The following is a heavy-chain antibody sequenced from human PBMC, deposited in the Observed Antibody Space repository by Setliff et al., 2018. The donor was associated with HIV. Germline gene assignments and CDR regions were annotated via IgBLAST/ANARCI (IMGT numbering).Heavy chain of an antibody. CDR3: ARGTAYYNFWSGYSQDYYYYMDV. Sequence: PSETLSLTCTVSGGSININNYYWGWIRQPPGKGLEWIGSIYYSGATYYKPSLKSRLTIAIDTSKNQFSLKLRSVTAADTAVYYCARGTAYYNFWSGYSQDYYYYMDVWGKGTTVTVSS. CDR1: GGSININNYY. V-gene: IGHV4-39*01. CDR2: IYYSGAT. D-gene: IGHD3-3*01. J-gene: IGHJ6*03.